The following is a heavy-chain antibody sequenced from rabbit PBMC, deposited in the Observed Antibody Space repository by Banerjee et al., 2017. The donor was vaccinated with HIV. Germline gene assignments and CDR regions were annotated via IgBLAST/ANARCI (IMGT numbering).Heavy chain of an antibody. CDR1: GFSFSNKYV. D-gene: IGHD4-1*01. V-gene: IGHV1S45*01. CDR2: IYAGSSGST. J-gene: IGHJ4*01. CDR3: ARDLAGVIGWNFNL. Sequence: QEQLEESGGDLVKPEGSLTLTCTASGFSFSNKYVMCWVRQAPGKGLEWIGTIYAGSSGSTAYASRAKGQFTISKTSSTTVTLQMTSLTAADTATYFCARDLAGVIGWNFNLWGPGTLVTVS.